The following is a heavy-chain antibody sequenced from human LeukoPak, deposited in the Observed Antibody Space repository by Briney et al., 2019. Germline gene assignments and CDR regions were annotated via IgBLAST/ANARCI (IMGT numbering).Heavy chain of an antibody. Sequence: GGSLRLSYAASGFILSDYYMSWIRQAPGKGLEWVSYVSISGGTIYYADSVKGRFTISRDNAKNSLYLQMNSLRAEDTAVYYCARTMITFGGVIVPMGFDYWGQGTLVTVSS. V-gene: IGHV3-11*01. CDR2: VSISGGTI. J-gene: IGHJ4*02. D-gene: IGHD3-16*02. CDR1: GFILSDYY. CDR3: ARTMITFGGVIVPMGFDY.